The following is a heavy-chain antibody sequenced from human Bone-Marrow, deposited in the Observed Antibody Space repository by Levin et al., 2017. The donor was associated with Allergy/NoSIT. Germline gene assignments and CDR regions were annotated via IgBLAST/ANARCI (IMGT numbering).Heavy chain of an antibody. CDR1: GFTFNGYS. V-gene: IGHV3-48*04. D-gene: IGHD3-22*01. CDR2: ISTSSNTI. CDR3: VRDRNYYDSSGYDGYFDY. Sequence: PGGSLRLSCAASGFTFNGYSMNWVRQAPGKGLEWVSYISTSSNTIYYADSVKGRFTISRDNAKNSLYLQMNSLSAEDTAVYYCVRDRNYYDSSGYDGYFDYWGQGTLVTVSS. J-gene: IGHJ4*02.